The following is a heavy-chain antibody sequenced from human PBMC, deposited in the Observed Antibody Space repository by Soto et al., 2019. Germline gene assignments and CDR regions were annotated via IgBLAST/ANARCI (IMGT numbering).Heavy chain of an antibody. V-gene: IGHV1-69*01. CDR1: GDTFKNCV. D-gene: IGHD7-27*01. CDR3: AAELGFGKFSVV. J-gene: IGHJ6*02. CDR2: IIPLFGTT. Sequence: QVQVVQSGVEVRGPGSSVKVSCKASGDTFKNCVISWVRQAPGQGLEWMGGIIPLFGTTDFAQRFQGRLTITTDESTTTAYMELSRLRSEDTATYYCAAELGFGKFSVVWGQGTTVIVSS.